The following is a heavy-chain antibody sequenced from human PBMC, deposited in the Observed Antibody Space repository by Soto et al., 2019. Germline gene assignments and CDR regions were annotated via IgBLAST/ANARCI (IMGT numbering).Heavy chain of an antibody. CDR3: ARHISEWQQLGGRFDP. V-gene: IGHV5-51*01. J-gene: IGHJ5*02. CDR2: IYPGDSDT. Sequence: PGESLKISCKGSGYSFTSYWIGWVRQRPGKGLEWMGIIYPGDSDTRYSPSFQGQVTISADKSISTAYLQWSSLKASDTAMYYCARHISEWQQLGGRFDPWGQGTLVTVSS. D-gene: IGHD6-13*01. CDR1: GYSFTSYW.